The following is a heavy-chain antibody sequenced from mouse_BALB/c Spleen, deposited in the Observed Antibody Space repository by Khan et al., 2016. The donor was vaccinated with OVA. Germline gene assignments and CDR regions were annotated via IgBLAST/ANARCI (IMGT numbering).Heavy chain of an antibody. CDR1: GYTFTDYA. J-gene: IGHJ3*01. CDR2: ISTYYGDA. D-gene: IGHD1-3*01. V-gene: IGHV1S137*01. CDR3: ARGSGNSRFAY. Sequence: QVQLQQSGAELVRPGVSVKISCKGSGYTFTDYAMHWVKQSHAKSLEWIGVISTYYGDADYNQKFKGKATMTVDKSSSTAYMELARLTSEESAIYYCARGSGNSRFAYGGQGTLVTVSA.